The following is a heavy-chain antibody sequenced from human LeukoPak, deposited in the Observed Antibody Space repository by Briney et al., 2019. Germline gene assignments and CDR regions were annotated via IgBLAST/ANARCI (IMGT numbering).Heavy chain of an antibody. D-gene: IGHD3-3*01. CDR1: GLTLSNYA. J-gene: IGHJ6*03. CDR2: NSGNGDTS. Sequence: PGGSLRLSCVASGLTLSNYAMAWVRQAPGKGLERVAGNSGNGDTSYHADSVRGRFTISRDNSKNTLYLHMNSLRAEDTALYYCAKGLRLKYQYYSLDVWGKGTTVTVSS. V-gene: IGHV3-23*01. CDR3: AKGLRLKYQYYSLDV.